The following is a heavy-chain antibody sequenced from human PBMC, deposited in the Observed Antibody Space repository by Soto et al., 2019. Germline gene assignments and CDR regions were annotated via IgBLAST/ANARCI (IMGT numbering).Heavy chain of an antibody. Sequence: ASVKVSCEASGYSFTSYDINWVRQATGQGLEWMGWMNPNSGNTGYAQKFQGRVTITRDTSTSTAYMELSSLRSEDTAVYYCARDKDDFWSGYPYYYYMDVWGKGTTVTVSS. CDR2: MNPNSGNT. D-gene: IGHD3-3*01. V-gene: IGHV1-8*03. J-gene: IGHJ6*03. CDR1: GYSFTSYD. CDR3: ARDKDDFWSGYPYYYYMDV.